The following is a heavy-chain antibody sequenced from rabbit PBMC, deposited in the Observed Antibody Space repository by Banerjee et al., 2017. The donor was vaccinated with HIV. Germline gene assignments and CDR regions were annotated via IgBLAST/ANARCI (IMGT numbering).Heavy chain of an antibody. CDR2: IYGDRSGST. CDR3: ARNNVGAPGYGHAIAL. D-gene: IGHD6-1*01. V-gene: IGHV1S45*01. Sequence: QQQLEESGGGLVKPGGTLTLTCTASGFSFSSSYYMCWVRQAPGKGLECIACIYGDRSGSTYYANWAKGRFTISKTSSTTVTLQMTDLTAADTATYFCARNNVGAPGYGHAIALWGPGTLVTVS. J-gene: IGHJ4*01. CDR1: GFSFSSSYY.